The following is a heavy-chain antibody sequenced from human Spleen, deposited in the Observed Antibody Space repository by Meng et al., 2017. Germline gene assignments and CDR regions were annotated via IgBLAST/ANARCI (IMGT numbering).Heavy chain of an antibody. Sequence: QVQLHESGRGLVSPSETLSLSCTVSGGSVSSSSYYWSWIRQPPGKGLEYIGYIYDSGSTNYNPSLKSRVIISVDTSKNQFSLKLNSVTAADTAVYYCARWVVPSTITTGGFDPWGQGTLVTVSS. CDR2: IYDSGST. J-gene: IGHJ5*02. V-gene: IGHV4-61*01. CDR3: ARWVVPSTITTGGFDP. D-gene: IGHD2-2*01. CDR1: GGSVSSSSYY.